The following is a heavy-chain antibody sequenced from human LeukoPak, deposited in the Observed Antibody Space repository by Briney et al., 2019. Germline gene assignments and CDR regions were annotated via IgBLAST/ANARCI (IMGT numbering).Heavy chain of an antibody. CDR2: INPNSGGT. CDR3: ARGGGGLSWRPSSAKLFDY. D-gene: IGHD1-7*01. Sequence: GASVKVSCKASGYTFTGYFMHWVRQAPGQGLEWMGWINPNSGGTNYAQKFQGRVTMTGDTSISTAYLQWSSLKASDTAMYYCARGGGGLSWRPSSAKLFDYWGQGTLVTVSS. CDR1: GYTFTGYF. V-gene: IGHV1-2*02. J-gene: IGHJ4*02.